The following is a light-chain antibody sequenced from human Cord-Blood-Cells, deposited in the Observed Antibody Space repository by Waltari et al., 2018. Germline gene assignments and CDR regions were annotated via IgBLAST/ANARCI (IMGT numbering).Light chain of an antibody. Sequence: SYELTQPPSVSVSPGQTASITCSGDKLGDKYACWYQQKPAQSPVLVIYHDSKRPSGIPERFSGSNSGNTATLTISGTQAMDEADYYCQAWDSSTAVFGGGTKLTVL. CDR1: KLGDKY. V-gene: IGLV3-1*01. J-gene: IGLJ2*01. CDR2: HDS. CDR3: QAWDSSTAV.